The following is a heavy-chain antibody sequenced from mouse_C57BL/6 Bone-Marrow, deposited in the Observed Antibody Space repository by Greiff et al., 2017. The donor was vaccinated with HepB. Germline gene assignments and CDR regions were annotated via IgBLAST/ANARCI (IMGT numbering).Heavy chain of an antibody. CDR3: ARRYGNPFAY. V-gene: IGHV5-6*02. CDR1: GFTFSSYS. Sequence: DVKLQESGGDLVKPGGSLKLSCAASGFTFSSYSMSWVRQTPDKRLEWVATISSGGSYTYYPDSVKGRFTISRDNAKNTLYLQMSSLKSEDTAMYYCARRYGNPFAYWGQGTLVTVSA. J-gene: IGHJ3*01. D-gene: IGHD2-10*02. CDR2: ISSGGSYT.